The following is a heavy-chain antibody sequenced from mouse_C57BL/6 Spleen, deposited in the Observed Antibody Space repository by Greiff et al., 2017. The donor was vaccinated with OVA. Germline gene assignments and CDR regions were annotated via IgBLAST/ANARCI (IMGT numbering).Heavy chain of an antibody. Sequence: VQLQQSGPELVKPGASVKISCKASGYAFSSSWMNWVKQRPGKGLEWIGRIYPGDGDTNYNGKFKGKATLTADKYSSTAYMQLSSLTSEDSAFYFCARGYYYGSSFFDYWGQGTTLTVSS. J-gene: IGHJ2*01. CDR3: ARGYYYGSSFFDY. CDR1: GYAFSSSW. V-gene: IGHV1-82*01. CDR2: IYPGDGDT. D-gene: IGHD1-1*01.